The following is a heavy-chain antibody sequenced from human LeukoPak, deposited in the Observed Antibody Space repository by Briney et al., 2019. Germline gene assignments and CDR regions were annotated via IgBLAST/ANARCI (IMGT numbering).Heavy chain of an antibody. Sequence: PSETLSLTCTVSGGSISSYYWSWIRQPPGKGLEWIGYIYYSGGTNYNPSLKSRVTISVDTSKNQFSLKLTSVTAADTAVYYCARANGSGTFYQADYWGQGTLVTVSS. V-gene: IGHV4-59*01. CDR3: ARANGSGTFYQADY. J-gene: IGHJ4*02. D-gene: IGHD3-10*01. CDR2: IYYSGGT. CDR1: GGSISSYY.